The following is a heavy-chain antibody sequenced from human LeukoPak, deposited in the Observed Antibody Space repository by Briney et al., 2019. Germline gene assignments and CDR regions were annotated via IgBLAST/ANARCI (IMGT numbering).Heavy chain of an antibody. CDR1: GGSISSYY. Sequence: PSETLSLTCTVSGGSISSYYWSWIRQPAGKGLEWIGRIYTSGSTNYNPSLKSRVTMSVDTSKNQFSLKLSSVTAADTAVYYCARDGAGEHQLPLNWFDPWGQGTLVTVSS. CDR3: ARDGAGEHQLPLNWFDP. J-gene: IGHJ5*02. D-gene: IGHD2-2*01. V-gene: IGHV4-4*07. CDR2: IYTSGST.